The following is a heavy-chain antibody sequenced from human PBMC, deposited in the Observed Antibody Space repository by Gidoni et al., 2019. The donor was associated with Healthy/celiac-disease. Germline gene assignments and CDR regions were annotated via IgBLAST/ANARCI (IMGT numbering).Heavy chain of an antibody. Sequence: EVQLLESGGGLVQPGGSLRLSCAASGFTFSSYAMSWVRQAPGKGLEWVSAISGSGGSTYYADSVKGRFTNSRDNSKNTLYLQMNSLRAEDTAVYYCAKDVRYFDWFEGSPTDYWGQGTLVTVSS. CDR1: GFTFSSYA. J-gene: IGHJ4*02. D-gene: IGHD3-9*01. CDR3: AKDVRYFDWFEGSPTDY. CDR2: ISGSGGST. V-gene: IGHV3-23*01.